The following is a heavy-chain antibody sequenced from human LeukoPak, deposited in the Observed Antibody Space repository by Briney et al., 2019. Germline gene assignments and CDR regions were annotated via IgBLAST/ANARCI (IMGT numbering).Heavy chain of an antibody. CDR2: IYYSGST. CDR1: GYSISSGYY. V-gene: IGHV4-38-2*02. D-gene: IGHD6-19*01. CDR3: ARHGPRIAVAGTNWFDP. J-gene: IGHJ5*02. Sequence: PSETLSLTCTVSGYSISSGYYWGWIRQPPGKGLEWIGSIYYSGSTYYNPSLKSRVTISVDTSKNQFSLKLSSVTAADTAVYYCARHGPRIAVAGTNWFDPWGQGTLVTVSS.